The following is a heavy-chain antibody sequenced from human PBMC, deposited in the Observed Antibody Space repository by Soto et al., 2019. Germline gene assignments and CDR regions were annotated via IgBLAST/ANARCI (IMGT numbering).Heavy chain of an antibody. J-gene: IGHJ4*02. CDR2: IYYSGST. CDR3: ARDDSSGYYQGRDDYFDY. D-gene: IGHD3-22*01. CDR1: GGSISSGDYY. Sequence: SETLSLTCTVSGGSISSGDYYWSWIRQPPGKGLEWIGYIYYSGSTYYNPSLKSRVTISVDTSKNQFSLKLSSVTAADTAVYYCARDDSSGYYQGRDDYFDYWGQGTLVTVSS. V-gene: IGHV4-30-4*01.